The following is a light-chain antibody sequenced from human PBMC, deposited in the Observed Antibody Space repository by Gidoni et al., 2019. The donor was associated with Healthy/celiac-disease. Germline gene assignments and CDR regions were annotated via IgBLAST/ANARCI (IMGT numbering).Light chain of an antibody. CDR3: AAWDDSLSGYV. V-gene: IGLV1-47*02. J-gene: IGLJ1*01. CDR1: SSNIGSNY. CDR2: SNN. Sequence: QSVLTQPPSASGTPGQRVTISCSGSSSNIGSNYGYWYQQLPGTAPKLLIYSNNQRPSGGPDRFSGSKSGTSASLAISGLRSEDEADYYCAAWDDSLSGYVFGTGTKVTVL.